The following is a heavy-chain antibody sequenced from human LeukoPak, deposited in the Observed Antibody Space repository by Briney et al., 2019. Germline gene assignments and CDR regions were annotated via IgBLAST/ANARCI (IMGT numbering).Heavy chain of an antibody. J-gene: IGHJ4*02. CDR1: GGSISCGDYY. CDR2: INHSGST. D-gene: IGHD6-19*01. CDR3: ARSFLGGWYYFDY. Sequence: SETLSLTCTVSGGSISCGDYYWSWIRQPPGKGLEWIGEINHSGSTNYNPSLKSRVTISVDTSKNQFSLKLSSVTAADTAVYYCARSFLGGWYYFDYWGQGTLVTVSS. V-gene: IGHV4-34*01.